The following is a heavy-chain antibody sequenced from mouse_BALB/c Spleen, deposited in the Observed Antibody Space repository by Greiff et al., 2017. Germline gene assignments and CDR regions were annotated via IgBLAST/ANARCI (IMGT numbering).Heavy chain of an antibody. D-gene: IGHD2-4*01. CDR3: ARSDYDYGYWYFDV. CDR2: INPSTGYT. Sequence: QVQLKESGAELAKPGASVKMSCKASGYTFTSYWMHWVKQRPGQGLEWIGYINPSTGYTEYNQKFKDKATLTADKSSSTAYMQLSSLTSEDSAVYYCARSDYDYGYWYFDVWGAGTTVTVSS. J-gene: IGHJ1*01. V-gene: IGHV1-7*01. CDR1: GYTFTSYW.